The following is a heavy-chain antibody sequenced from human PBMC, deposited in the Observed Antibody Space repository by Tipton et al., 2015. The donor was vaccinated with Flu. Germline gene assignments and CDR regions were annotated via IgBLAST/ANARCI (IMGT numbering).Heavy chain of an antibody. J-gene: IGHJ6*02. CDR3: VREGPSDYGMDV. CDR2: LWYDGGNV. V-gene: IGHV3-33*01. CDR1: GFTFGSYG. Sequence: SLRLSCAASGFTFGSYGMHWVRQAPGKGLEWVAYLWYDGGNVHYGDSVKGRFTISRDNSKNTVYLQMTSLRVEDTAVYFCVREGPSDYGMDVWGQGTTVTVS.